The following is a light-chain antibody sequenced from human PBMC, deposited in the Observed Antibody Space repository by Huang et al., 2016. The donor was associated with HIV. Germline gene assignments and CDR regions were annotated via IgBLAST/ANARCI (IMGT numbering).Light chain of an antibody. J-gene: IGKJ4*01. CDR2: DAS. Sequence: EIVLTQSPATLSLSPGERATLSCGASQSLSSSYLAWYQQKPGLAPRLLIYDASNRAPGIPDRFSGSGSGTDFTLTISRLEPEDFAVYYWQQYGSSPLTFGGGTKVEIK. V-gene: IGKV3D-20*01. CDR1: QSLSSSY. CDR3: QQYGSSPLT.